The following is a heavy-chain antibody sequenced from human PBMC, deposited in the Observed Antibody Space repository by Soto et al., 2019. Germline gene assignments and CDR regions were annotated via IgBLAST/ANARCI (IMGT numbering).Heavy chain of an antibody. Sequence: ASVKVSCKASGYTFTVYYMHWVRQAPGQGLEWMGWINPKSGGTMYPQKFQGRVTMTWDTSISTAYMTLTRLRSDDSVMWHSERVMAKGGGSASIDYWGQGTLVTFAA. J-gene: IGHJ4*02. CDR2: INPKSGGT. D-gene: IGHD1-26*01. CDR3: ERVMAKGGGSASIDY. V-gene: IGHV1-2*02. CDR1: GYTFTVYY.